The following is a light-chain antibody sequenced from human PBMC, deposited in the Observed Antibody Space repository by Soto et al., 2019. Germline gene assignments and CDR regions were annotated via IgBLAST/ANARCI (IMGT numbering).Light chain of an antibody. CDR1: QSIRNNY. CDR3: QQFDNAAIT. CDR2: GAS. Sequence: EIVLTQSPGTLSLSPGERATLSCRASQSIRNNYLAWYQHKRGQAPRLLIYGASTRATGIPDRFSGSGSGTDFTLTISRLEPEDFAVYYCQQFDNAAITFGQGTRLEIK. J-gene: IGKJ5*01. V-gene: IGKV3-20*01.